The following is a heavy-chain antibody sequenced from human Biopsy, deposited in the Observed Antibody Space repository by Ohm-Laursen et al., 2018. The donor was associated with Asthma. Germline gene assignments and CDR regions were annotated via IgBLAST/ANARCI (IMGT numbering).Heavy chain of an antibody. CDR2: INSVFGTT. V-gene: IGHV1-69*13. D-gene: IGHD2-2*01. Sequence: AASVKVSCKSLGGTFNTYVIGWVRQAPGQGLEWMGGINSVFGTTTYPQKFQDRVTITADDSTSTVYMELSSLRSEDTAVYYYARKAGSCISRTCYSLDFWGQGTLVTVSS. CDR3: ARKAGSCISRTCYSLDF. J-gene: IGHJ4*02. CDR1: GGTFNTYV.